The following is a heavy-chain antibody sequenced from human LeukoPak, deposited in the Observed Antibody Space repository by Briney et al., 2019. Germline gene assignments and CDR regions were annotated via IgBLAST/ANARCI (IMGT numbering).Heavy chain of an antibody. V-gene: IGHV3-74*01. CDR3: ARDDYGGMDV. Sequence: GGSLRLSCAASGFTFSNYWMHWVRQAPGKGLVWVSRITGDGSTTNYADSVKGRFTISRDNAKNTLYLQMDSLRAEDTAVYYCARDDYGGMDVWGKGTTVTVSS. D-gene: IGHD4-23*01. J-gene: IGHJ6*04. CDR1: GFTFSNYW. CDR2: ITGDGSTT.